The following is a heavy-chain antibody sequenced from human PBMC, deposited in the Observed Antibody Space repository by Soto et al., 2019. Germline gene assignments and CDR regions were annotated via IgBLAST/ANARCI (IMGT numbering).Heavy chain of an antibody. Sequence: PAESLKISCEGSGYRFTSFWIGWVRQMPEKVMARVGIAHPGNSDTRYRPSFQGPLTISADECSSTAYLQWSILMASGTAICFSARHGYSSSWYPDHWGQGTLGTV. J-gene: IGHJ4*02. CDR2: AHPGNSDT. D-gene: IGHD6-13*01. CDR1: GYRFTSFW. CDR3: ARHGYSSSWYPDH. V-gene: IGHV5-51*01.